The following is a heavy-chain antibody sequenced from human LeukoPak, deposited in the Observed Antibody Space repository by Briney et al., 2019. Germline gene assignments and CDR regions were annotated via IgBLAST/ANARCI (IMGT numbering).Heavy chain of an antibody. CDR2: ISYDESDK. V-gene: IGHV3-30*18. CDR1: GFTFSSYG. D-gene: IGHD6-19*01. J-gene: IGHJ3*02. Sequence: PGRSLRLSCAASGFTFSSYGMHWVRQAPGKGLEWVAVISYDESDKYYGDSVKGRFTISRDNSKNTVYLQMNSLRADDTAVYYCAKGMYASGWGPPDIWGQGTMVTVSS. CDR3: AKGMYASGWGPPDI.